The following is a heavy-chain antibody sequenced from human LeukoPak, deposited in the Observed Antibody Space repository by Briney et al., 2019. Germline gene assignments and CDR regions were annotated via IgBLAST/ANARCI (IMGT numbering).Heavy chain of an antibody. Sequence: GGSLRLSCAASGFIFSAYGMHWVRQAPGKGLEWAAVAPDDGYSKYYADSVKGRFTISRDNSKNTLFLQMSSLRAEDTAVYYCATGIGYYYDRWGQGTLVTVSS. CDR3: ATGIGYYYDR. CDR2: APDDGYSK. CDR1: GFIFSAYG. D-gene: IGHD3-22*01. V-gene: IGHV3-33*03. J-gene: IGHJ4*02.